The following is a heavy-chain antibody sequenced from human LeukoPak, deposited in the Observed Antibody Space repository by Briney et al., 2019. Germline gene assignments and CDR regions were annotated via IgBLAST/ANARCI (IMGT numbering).Heavy chain of an antibody. D-gene: IGHD3-10*01. CDR3: ARSYYYSSGTYYNDY. Sequence: SGPALVKPTQTLTLTCIFSGFSLSTSGVAVAWIRQPPGKALEWLALIYWDDDKRYSPSLKSRLTITKDTSKNHVVLTMTNMDPVDTATYYCARSYYYSSGTYYNDYWGQGTQVIASS. CDR1: GFSLSTSGVA. V-gene: IGHV2-5*02. CDR2: IYWDDDK. J-gene: IGHJ4*02.